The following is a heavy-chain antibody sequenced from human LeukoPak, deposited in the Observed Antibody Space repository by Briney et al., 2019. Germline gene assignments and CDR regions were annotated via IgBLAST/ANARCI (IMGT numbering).Heavy chain of an antibody. J-gene: IGHJ6*03. Sequence: SETLSLTCAVYGGSFSGYYWSWIRQPPGKGLEWIGSIYYSRSTYYNPSLKSRVTISVDTSKNQFSLKLSSVTAADTAVYYCARGIAARYRDDYYYYYMDVWGEGTTVTVSS. CDR3: ARGIAARYRDDYYYYYMDV. V-gene: IGHV4-34*01. CDR2: IYYSRST. D-gene: IGHD6-6*01. CDR1: GGSFSGYY.